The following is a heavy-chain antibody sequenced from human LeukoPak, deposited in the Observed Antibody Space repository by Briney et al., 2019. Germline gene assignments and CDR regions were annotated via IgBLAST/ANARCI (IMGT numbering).Heavy chain of an antibody. CDR2: IRFDGSYE. Sequence: GGSLRLSCAASGYTFGDYGMSWVRQAPGKGLEWVTFIRFDGSYEDYAGSVKGRFTISRDNSKNTLYLQMNSLSAEDTAVYYCAKPIHYYDNSGYSDWGQGTLVTVSS. CDR3: AKPIHYYDNSGYSD. J-gene: IGHJ4*02. D-gene: IGHD3-22*01. V-gene: IGHV3-30*02. CDR1: GYTFGDYG.